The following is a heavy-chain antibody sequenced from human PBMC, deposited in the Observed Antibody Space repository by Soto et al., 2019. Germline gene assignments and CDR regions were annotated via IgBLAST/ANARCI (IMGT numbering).Heavy chain of an antibody. V-gene: IGHV3-30*18. Sequence: VQLVESGGGVVQPGRSLRLSCAASGFTFSSYGMHWVRQAPGKGLEWVAVISYDGSNKYYADSVKGRFTISRDNSKNTLYLQMNSLRAEDTAVYYCAKDRDYGGNPGGAWFDPWGQGTLVTVSS. CDR1: GFTFSSYG. D-gene: IGHD4-17*01. CDR2: ISYDGSNK. CDR3: AKDRDYGGNPGGAWFDP. J-gene: IGHJ5*02.